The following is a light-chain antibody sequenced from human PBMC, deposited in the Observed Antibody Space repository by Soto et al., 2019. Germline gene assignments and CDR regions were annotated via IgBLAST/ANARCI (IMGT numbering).Light chain of an antibody. CDR3: QKYDSDPRT. CDR1: QGISTF. CDR2: GSS. J-gene: IGKJ1*01. Sequence: DIQMTQSPSSLSASVGDRVTITCRASQGISTFLAWYQQKPGKVPKLLIYGSSTLQSGVPSRFSGSGSGTDFTLTLSSLQPEDVATYYCQKYDSDPRTFGQGTKVEIK. V-gene: IGKV1-27*01.